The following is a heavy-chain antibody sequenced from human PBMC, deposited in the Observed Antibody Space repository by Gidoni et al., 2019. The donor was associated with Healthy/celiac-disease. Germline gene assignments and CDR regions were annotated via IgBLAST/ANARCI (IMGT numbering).Heavy chain of an antibody. CDR1: GFTFGDYA. CDR3: TRAMITIFGVVIKGNNPPAFDI. D-gene: IGHD3-3*01. Sequence: EVQLVESGGGLVQPGRSLRLSCTASGFTFGDYAMSWFRQAPGKGLEWVGFIRSKAYGGTTEYAASVKGRFTISRDDSKSIAYLQMNSLKTEDTAVYYCTRAMITIFGVVIKGNNPPAFDIWGQGTMVTVSS. CDR2: IRSKAYGGTT. V-gene: IGHV3-49*03. J-gene: IGHJ3*02.